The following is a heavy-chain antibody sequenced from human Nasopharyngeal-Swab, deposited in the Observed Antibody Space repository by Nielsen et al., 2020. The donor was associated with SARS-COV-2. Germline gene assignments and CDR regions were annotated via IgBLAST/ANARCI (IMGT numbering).Heavy chain of an antibody. D-gene: IGHD2/OR15-2a*01. V-gene: IGHV3-48*01. CDR2: IGTSSTPI. CDR1: GFTLSTYS. CDR3: VRGWRSNSFDY. Sequence: GESLKISCAASGFTLSTYSMDWVRQVPGKGLGWVAHIGTSSTPIYYADSVRGRFSISRDNAKNSLSLLMSTLRGEDTAVYYCVRGWRSNSFDYWGQGARVTVSA. J-gene: IGHJ4*01.